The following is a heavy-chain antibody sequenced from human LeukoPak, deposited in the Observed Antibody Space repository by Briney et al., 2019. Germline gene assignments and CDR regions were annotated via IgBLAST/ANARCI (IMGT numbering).Heavy chain of an antibody. J-gene: IGHJ3*02. CDR2: IWFDGSDK. Sequence: GRSLRLSCAASGFTFSTYGMHWVRQAPGKGLEWVALIWFDGSDKYYTDSVKGRFTISRDNSRNTLYLQMNSLRAEDTAVYYCARARKYTGYAHDGFDIWGQGTMVTVSS. D-gene: IGHD5-12*01. V-gene: IGHV3-33*01. CDR3: ARARKYTGYAHDGFDI. CDR1: GFTFSTYG.